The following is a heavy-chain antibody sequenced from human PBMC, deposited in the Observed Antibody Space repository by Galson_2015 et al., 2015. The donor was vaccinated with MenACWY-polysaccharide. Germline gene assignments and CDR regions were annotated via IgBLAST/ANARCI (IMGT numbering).Heavy chain of an antibody. CDR3: SRLQSKYMDV. CDR2: IYYDGSKK. J-gene: IGHJ6*04. Sequence: SLRLSCAASGFTFRSYGMHWVRQAPGKGLEWVTLIYYDGSKKEYVDSVKGRFTISRDNSKNTLYLQMDSLRAEDTAVYYCSRLQSKYMDVWGKGTTVTVSS. D-gene: IGHD4-11*01. CDR1: GFTFRSYG. V-gene: IGHV3-30*12.